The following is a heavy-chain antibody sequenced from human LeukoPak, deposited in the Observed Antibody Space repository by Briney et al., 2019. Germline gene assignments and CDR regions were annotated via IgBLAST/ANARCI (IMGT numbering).Heavy chain of an antibody. V-gene: IGHV4-39*01. CDR3: ARGVYCSGGSCLFDY. CDR2: ISYSGST. J-gene: IGHJ4*02. D-gene: IGHD2-15*01. CDR1: GGSISSNSYY. Sequence: SETLSLTCTVSGGSISSNSYYWGWIRQPPGKGLEWIGTISYSGSTYYNPSLKSRVTISVDTSKTQFSLKLSSVTAADTAVYYCARGVYCSGGSCLFDYWGQGTLVTVSS.